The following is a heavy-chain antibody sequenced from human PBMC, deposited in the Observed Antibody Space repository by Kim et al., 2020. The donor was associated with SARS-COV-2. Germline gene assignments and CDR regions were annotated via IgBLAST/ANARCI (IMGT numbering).Heavy chain of an antibody. CDR3: ARDSGFGELYYYYGMDV. CDR2: IYSGGNT. D-gene: IGHD3-10*01. CDR1: GFTVSSNY. J-gene: IGHJ6*02. V-gene: IGHV3-53*01. Sequence: GGSLRLSCAASGFTVSSNYMSWVRQAPGKGLEWVSVIYSGGNTYYADSVKGRFTISRDNSKNTLYLQMNSLRAEDTAVYYCARDSGFGELYYYYGMDVWGQGTTVTVSS.